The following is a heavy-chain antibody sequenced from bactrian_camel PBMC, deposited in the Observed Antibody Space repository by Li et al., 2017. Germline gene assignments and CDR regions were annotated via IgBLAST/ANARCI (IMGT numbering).Heavy chain of an antibody. D-gene: IGHD7*01. Sequence: VQLVESGGGSVQAGGSLRLSCAYSGSTYSVEYVGWFRRAPGKEREGVAAVSTGGGSTYYADSVKARFTISRDNAKDTLYLQMNSLKSEDTANYLCASKKVCAAVSRTYDYNQWGQGTQVTVS. CDR3: ASKKVCAAVSRTYDYNQ. V-gene: IGHV3S54*01. CDR2: VSTGGGST. J-gene: IGHJ4*01. CDR1: GSTYSVEY.